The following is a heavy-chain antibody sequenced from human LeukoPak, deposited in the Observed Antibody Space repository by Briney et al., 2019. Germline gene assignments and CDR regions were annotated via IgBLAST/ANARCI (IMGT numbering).Heavy chain of an antibody. J-gene: IGHJ5*02. CDR2: IIPIFGTA. CDR1: GYTFTSYA. V-gene: IGHV1-69*13. CDR3: ARGDSSSWRGLNWFDP. D-gene: IGHD6-13*01. Sequence: ASVTVSCKASGYTFTSYAISWVRQAPGQGLEWMGGIIPIFGTANYAQKFQGRVTITADESTSTAYMELSSLRSEDTAVYYCARGDSSSWRGLNWFDPWGQGTLVTVSS.